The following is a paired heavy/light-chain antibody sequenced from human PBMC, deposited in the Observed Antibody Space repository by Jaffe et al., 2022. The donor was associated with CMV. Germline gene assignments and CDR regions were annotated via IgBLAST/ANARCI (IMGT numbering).Light chain of an antibody. Sequence: EIVMTQSPATLSVSPGERATLSCRASQSVRSNLAWYQQKPGQAPRLLIYETSTRATGIPARFSGSGSGTEFTLTISSLQSEDFAVYSCQQYNNWPWTFGHGTKVEIK. J-gene: IGKJ1*01. CDR2: ETS. V-gene: IGKV3-15*01. CDR1: QSVRSN. CDR3: QQYNNWPWT.
Heavy chain of an antibody. CDR3: AGGRSSGWYDY. V-gene: IGHV4-59*01. J-gene: IGHJ4*02. D-gene: IGHD6-19*01. Sequence: QVQLQESGPGLVRPSETLSLTCSVSGGSMSSYFWSWIRQPPGKGLEWIGYVYHSGSTNYNPSLKSRVTISVDTSKNQFSLKLTSLSAADTAVYYCAGGRSSGWYDYWGQGTLVTVSS. CDR1: GGSMSSYF. CDR2: VYHSGST.